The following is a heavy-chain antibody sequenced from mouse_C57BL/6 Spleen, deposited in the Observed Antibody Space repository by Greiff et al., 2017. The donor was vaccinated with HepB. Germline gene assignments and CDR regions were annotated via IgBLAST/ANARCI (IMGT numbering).Heavy chain of an antibody. D-gene: IGHD1-1*01. CDR1: GYSITSGYY. Sequence: DVQLQESGPGLVKPSQSLSLTCSVTGYSITSGYYWNWIRQFPGNKLEWMGYISYDGSNNYNPSLKNRISITRDTTKNQFFLKLNSVTTEDTATCYCARALITTVFFDVWGTGTTVTVSS. J-gene: IGHJ1*03. CDR3: ARALITTVFFDV. V-gene: IGHV3-6*01. CDR2: ISYDGSN.